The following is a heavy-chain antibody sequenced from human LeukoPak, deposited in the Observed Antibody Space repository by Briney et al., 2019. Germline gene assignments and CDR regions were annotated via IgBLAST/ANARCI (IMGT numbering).Heavy chain of an antibody. Sequence: GASVKVSCKASGYTFTGYYMHWVRQAPGQGLEWMGWINPNSGGTNYAQKFQGWVTMTRDTSISTAYMELSRLRSDDTAVYYCARSRTTGSPVGWFDPWGQGTLVTVSS. V-gene: IGHV1-2*04. J-gene: IGHJ5*02. CDR1: GYTFTGYY. D-gene: IGHD1-1*01. CDR2: INPNSGGT. CDR3: ARSRTTGSPVGWFDP.